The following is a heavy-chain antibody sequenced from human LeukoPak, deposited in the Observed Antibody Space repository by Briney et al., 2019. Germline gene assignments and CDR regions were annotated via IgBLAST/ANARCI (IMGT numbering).Heavy chain of an antibody. CDR2: FDPEDGET. D-gene: IGHD6-19*01. CDR3: ATVVRIAVAGALDY. V-gene: IGHV1-24*01. J-gene: IGHJ4*02. Sequence: ASVKVSCKVSGYTLTELSMHWVRQAPGKGLEWMGGFDPEDGETIYAQKFQGRVTMTEDTSTDTAYMELSSLRSEDTAVYYCATVVRIAVAGALDYWGQGTLVTVSS. CDR1: GYTLTELS.